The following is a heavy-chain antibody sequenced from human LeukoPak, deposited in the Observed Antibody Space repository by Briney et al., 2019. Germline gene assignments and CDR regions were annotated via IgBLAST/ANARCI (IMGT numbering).Heavy chain of an antibody. CDR1: GFTFSSYS. D-gene: IGHD3-22*01. V-gene: IGHV3-64D*06. CDR3: VKRMTSHYDR. J-gene: IGHJ4*02. Sequence: GGSLRLSCSASGFTFSSYSMHWVRQAPGRGLEYVAALSGNGDGTYYADFVKGRVTISRDNSENTLYLQMSSLRAEDTAVYYCVKRMTSHYDRWGQGTLVTVSS. CDR2: LSGNGDGT.